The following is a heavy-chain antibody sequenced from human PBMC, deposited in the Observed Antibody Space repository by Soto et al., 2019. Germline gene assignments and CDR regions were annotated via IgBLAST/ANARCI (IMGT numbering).Heavy chain of an antibody. Sequence: QAQLVQSGAEVKKPGASVKVSCKASGYTFTSYDINWVRQATGQGLEWMGWRNPNSGNTGYAQKCQGRAAMTRNTCRSTAYMELSSLRSEDTAVYYCARGYLWSGSFDYWGQGTLVAVSS. D-gene: IGHD3-3*01. CDR2: RNPNSGNT. V-gene: IGHV1-8*01. CDR1: GYTFTSYD. CDR3: ARGYLWSGSFDY. J-gene: IGHJ4*02.